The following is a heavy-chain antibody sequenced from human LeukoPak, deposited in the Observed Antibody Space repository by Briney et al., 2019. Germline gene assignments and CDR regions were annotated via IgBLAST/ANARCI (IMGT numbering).Heavy chain of an antibody. D-gene: IGHD1-14*01. CDR2: ISGSGRST. CDR1: GFTFSSYA. CDR3: AKREPDYYYFYLDV. Sequence: GGSLRLSCAASGFTFSSYAMSWVRQTPGKGLGWVSTISGSGRSTYYADSVKDRFTISRDNSKNTLYLQMNSLRAEDTAVYYCAKREPDYYYFYLDVWGKGTAVTVSS. J-gene: IGHJ6*03. V-gene: IGHV3-23*01.